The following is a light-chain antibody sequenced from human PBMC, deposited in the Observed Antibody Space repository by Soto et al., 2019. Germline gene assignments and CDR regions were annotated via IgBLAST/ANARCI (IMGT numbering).Light chain of an antibody. CDR1: QSVSSY. J-gene: IGKJ5*01. CDR3: QQRSNWPIN. Sequence: EIVLTQSPATLCLSPGERATTSRGASQSVSSYLAWYQQKPGQAPRLLIYDASKRATGIPARFSGSGSGTDFTLTISSLEPEDFAVYYCQQRSNWPINCGQGTQLEIK. V-gene: IGKV3-11*01. CDR2: DAS.